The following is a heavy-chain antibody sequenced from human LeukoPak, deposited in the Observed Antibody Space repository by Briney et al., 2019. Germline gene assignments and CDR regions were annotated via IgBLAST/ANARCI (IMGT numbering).Heavy chain of an antibody. CDR2: IFSSGST. J-gene: IGHJ4*02. CDR1: GGSISRSY. D-gene: IGHD5-18*01. Sequence: PSETLSLTCAVTGGSISRSYWSWIRQPPGKGLEWIGYIFSSGSTNYNPSLKRRVTISLDTSNNQFFLKLSSVTAADTGVYYCARYSYGGFYFDYWGQGTLVTVSS. CDR3: ARYSYGGFYFDY. V-gene: IGHV4-59*08.